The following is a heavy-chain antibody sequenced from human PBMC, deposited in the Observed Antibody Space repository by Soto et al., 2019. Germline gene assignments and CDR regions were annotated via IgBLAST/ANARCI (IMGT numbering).Heavy chain of an antibody. CDR1: GFTFSSYA. CDR3: MRPAPRGRHYFYFVMDV. D-gene: IGHD3-10*01. V-gene: IGHV3-23*01. Sequence: EVQLLESGGGFVQPGGSLRLSCAASGFTFSSYAMSWVRQAPGKGLEWVSGISSSGGRTYYADSVKGRCTISRDISKNTLVLRMYRTRVVYTAVYYCMRPAPRGRHYFYFVMDVWGQGTTVTVSS. CDR2: ISSSGGRT. J-gene: IGHJ6*02.